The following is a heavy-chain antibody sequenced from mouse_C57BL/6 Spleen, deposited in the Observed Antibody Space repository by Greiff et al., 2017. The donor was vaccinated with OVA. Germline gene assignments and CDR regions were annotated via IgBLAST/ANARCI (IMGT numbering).Heavy chain of an antibody. V-gene: IGHV5-4*01. D-gene: IGHD2-14*01. CDR1: GFTFSSYA. J-gene: IGHJ3*01. CDR2: ISDGGSYT. Sequence: EVQLVESGGGLVKPGGSLKLSCAASGFTFSSYAMSWVRQTPEKRLEWVATISDGGSYTYYPDNVKGRFTISRDNAKNNLYLQMSHLKSEDTAMYYCARDPIGDWGQGTLVTVSA. CDR3: ARDPIGD.